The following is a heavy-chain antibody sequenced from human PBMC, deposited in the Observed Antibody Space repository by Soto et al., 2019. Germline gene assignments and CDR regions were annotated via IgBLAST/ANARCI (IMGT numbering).Heavy chain of an antibody. D-gene: IGHD3-3*01. CDR2: FSGSGGST. Sequence: EVQLLESGGGLVQPGGSLRLSCAADGLTFSNYALTWVRQSPGKGLEWISTFSGSGGSTYYAASMRGRFTISRDNSKNTLLLQMNSLRVEDTAIYYWARDWTGDTCPCLDVWGQGTTVSVS. CDR3: ARDWTGDTCPCLDV. CDR1: GLTFSNYA. V-gene: IGHV3-23*01. J-gene: IGHJ6*02.